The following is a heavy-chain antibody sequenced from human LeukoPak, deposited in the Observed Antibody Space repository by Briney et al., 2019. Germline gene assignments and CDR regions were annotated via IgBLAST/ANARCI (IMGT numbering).Heavy chain of an antibody. Sequence: PGGSLRLSCAASGFTFSSYAMSWVRQAPGKGLEWVSAISGSGGSTYYADSVKGRFTISRDNSKNTLYLQMNSLRAEDTAVYYCANYNTATPKRNWFDPWGQGTLVTVSS. CDR1: GFTFSSYA. CDR3: ANYNTATPKRNWFDP. D-gene: IGHD5-18*01. CDR2: ISGSGGST. J-gene: IGHJ5*02. V-gene: IGHV3-23*01.